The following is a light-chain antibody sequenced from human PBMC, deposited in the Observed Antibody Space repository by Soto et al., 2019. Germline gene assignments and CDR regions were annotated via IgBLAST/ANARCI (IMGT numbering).Light chain of an antibody. CDR1: QSISTY. CDR3: QQCYSSPRT. V-gene: IGKV1-39*01. CDR2: AAS. J-gene: IGKJ1*01. Sequence: DIQMTQSPSTLSASVGDRVTITCRASQSISTYLNWYQQKVGRAPTLLIYAASSLQSGVPSRFSGGGSGTDFTLTISSLQTEDFAMYFCQQCYSSPRTFGQGTKVEIK.